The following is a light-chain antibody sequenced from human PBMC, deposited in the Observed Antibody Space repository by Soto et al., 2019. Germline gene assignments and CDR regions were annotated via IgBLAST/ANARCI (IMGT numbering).Light chain of an antibody. CDR2: GSS. V-gene: IGKV3-20*01. Sequence: IGVTQSPGTLSLSQGERATLSCRASQTLSPHYSAWCQQQPGHPPRLLIYGSSKRATGIPVRCSGSGSGTYFTLTISILEPDDVGVYCCQQYSSLPITFRQGTRLEN. CDR1: QTLSPHY. J-gene: IGKJ5*01. CDR3: QQYSSLPIT.